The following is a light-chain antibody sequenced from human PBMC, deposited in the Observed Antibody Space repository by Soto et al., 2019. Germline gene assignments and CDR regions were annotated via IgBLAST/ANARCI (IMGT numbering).Light chain of an antibody. CDR3: QQRSKWPPIT. Sequence: EIVLTQSPVTLSLSPGERATLSCRASQSVSSYLAWYQQKPGQAPRLLIYDSSNRATGIPARFSGGGSGTDFTLTLDNLEPEDFAIYDCQQRSKWPPITFGQGTRLEIK. J-gene: IGKJ5*01. CDR2: DSS. CDR1: QSVSSY. V-gene: IGKV3-11*01.